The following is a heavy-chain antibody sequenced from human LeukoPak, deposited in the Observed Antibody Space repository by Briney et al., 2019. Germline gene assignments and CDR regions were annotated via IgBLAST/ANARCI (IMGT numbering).Heavy chain of an antibody. CDR3: ARDLGLEGP. V-gene: IGHV3-30-3*01. CDR1: GFTFSSYA. J-gene: IGHJ5*02. D-gene: IGHD3/OR15-3a*01. CDR2: ISYDGSNK. Sequence: GGSLRLSCAASGFTFSSYAMHWVRQAPGKGLEWVAVISYDGSNKYYADSVKGRFTISRDNSKNTLYLQMNSLRAEDTAVYYCARDLGLEGPWGQGTLVTVSS.